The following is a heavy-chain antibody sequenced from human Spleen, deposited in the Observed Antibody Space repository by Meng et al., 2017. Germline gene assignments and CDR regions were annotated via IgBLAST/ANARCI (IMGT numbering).Heavy chain of an antibody. D-gene: IGHD3-3*01. V-gene: IGHV4-34*01. CDR3: ARGGIFGVANWFDP. CDR2: INHSGST. CDR1: GGSLSGYY. J-gene: IGHJ5*02. Sequence: QVQLQQWGAGLLKPSETLSLNCVVYGGSLSGYYWSWIRLLPGKGLDWIGEINHSGSTTYNPSLESRVAISVDTSKNQFSLKLTSVTAAETAVYYCARGGIFGVANWFDPWGQGTLVTVSS.